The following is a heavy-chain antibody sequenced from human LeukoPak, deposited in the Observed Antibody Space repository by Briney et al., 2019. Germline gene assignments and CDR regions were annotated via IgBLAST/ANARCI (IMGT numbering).Heavy chain of an antibody. CDR1: GYTFTPYY. CDR2: INPNSGGT. Sequence: SVKVSCKASGYTFTPYYMHWVRQSPGQGLEGMGWINPNSGGTNYAQKFQGRVTMTRDTSISTAYMELSRLRSDDSAVYYCARDIVVVPAAIVPWGQGTLVTVSS. D-gene: IGHD2-2*01. CDR3: ARDIVVVPAAIVP. V-gene: IGHV1-2*02. J-gene: IGHJ4*02.